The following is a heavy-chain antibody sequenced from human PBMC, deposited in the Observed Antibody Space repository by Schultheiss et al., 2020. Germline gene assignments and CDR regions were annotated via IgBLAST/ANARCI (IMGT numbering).Heavy chain of an antibody. CDR3: ARYMYDYDRIVRLDN. V-gene: IGHV3-48*04. Sequence: GGSLRLSCAASGFTFSSYSMNWVRQAPGKGLEWVSYISSSSSTIYYADSVKGRFTISRDNAKNSLYLQMNSLRAEDTALYYCARYMYDYDRIVRLDNWGQGALVTVSS. CDR1: GFTFSSYS. CDR2: ISSSSSTI. J-gene: IGHJ4*02. D-gene: IGHD3-22*01.